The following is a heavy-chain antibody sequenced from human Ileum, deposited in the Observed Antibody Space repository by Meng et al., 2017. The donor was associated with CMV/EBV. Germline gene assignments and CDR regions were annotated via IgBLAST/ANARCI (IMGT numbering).Heavy chain of an antibody. Sequence: SEYPLTTYSINWVREAPEQRLELMAWIHTNPGHPVYAADLTRRFVFSLDTSVSTAYLRISGLNAGDTAVYYCTRGNRAHSAKFDHWGQGTLVTVS. CDR2: IHTNPGHP. J-gene: IGHJ4*02. CDR3: TRGNRAHSAKFDH. CDR1: EYPLTTYS. V-gene: IGHV7-4-1*02. D-gene: IGHD2/OR15-2a*01.